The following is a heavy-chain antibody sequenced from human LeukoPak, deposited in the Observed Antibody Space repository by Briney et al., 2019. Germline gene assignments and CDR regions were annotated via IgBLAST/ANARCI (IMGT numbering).Heavy chain of an antibody. D-gene: IGHD3-22*01. CDR2: IIPIFGTG. V-gene: IGHV1-69*05. CDR1: GGTFSSYA. J-gene: IGHJ4*02. CDR3: ARDSYYYDSSGYFGY. Sequence: GSSVKVSCKASGGTFSSYAISWVRQAPGQGLEGMGRIIPIFGTGNDAKKFQGRVTITTDESTSAAYMELSSLRSEETAVYYCARDSYYYDSSGYFGYWGQGNLVTVSS.